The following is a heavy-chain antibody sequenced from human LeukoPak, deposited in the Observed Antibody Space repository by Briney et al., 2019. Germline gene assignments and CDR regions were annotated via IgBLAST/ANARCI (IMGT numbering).Heavy chain of an antibody. D-gene: IGHD2-15*01. Sequence: ASVKVSRKASGYTFTGYYIHWMRQAPGQGLEWMGWMNPNRGDTSYAQKFQGRVTMTRDTPINTAYMELSGPTSDDTAVYYCGRRRIDCSDTGCYVDYWGQGTLVTVSS. CDR1: GYTFTGYY. J-gene: IGHJ4*02. CDR3: GRRRIDCSDTGCYVDY. V-gene: IGHV1-2*02. CDR2: MNPNRGDT.